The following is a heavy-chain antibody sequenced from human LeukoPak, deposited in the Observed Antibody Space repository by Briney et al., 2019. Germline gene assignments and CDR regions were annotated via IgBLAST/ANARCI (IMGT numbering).Heavy chain of an antibody. CDR3: ARGGSTYYDILAGPQKSLDY. CDR2: ISSSSSTI. J-gene: IGHJ4*02. CDR1: GFTFSSYR. Sequence: GGSLRLSCAASGFTFSSYRMNWVRQAPGRGLECVSYISSSSSTIHPADSVKGRFTISRDNAKSTLYLKMNSLRAEDTAVYYCARGGSTYYDILAGPQKSLDYWGQGTLATVSS. D-gene: IGHD3-9*01. V-gene: IGHV3-48*01.